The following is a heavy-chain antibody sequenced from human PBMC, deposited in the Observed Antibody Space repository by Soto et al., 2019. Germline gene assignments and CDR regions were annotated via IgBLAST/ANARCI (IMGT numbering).Heavy chain of an antibody. V-gene: IGHV1-24*01. D-gene: IGHD3-10*01. CDR3: AIRSGSYYNWFDP. CDR1: GYTLTELS. J-gene: IGHJ5*02. CDR2: FDPEDGET. Sequence: ASVKVSCKVSGYTLTELSMHWVRQAPGKGLEWMGGFDPEDGETIYAQKFQGRVTMTEDTSTDTAYMELGSLRSEDTAVYYCAIRSGSYYNWFDPWGQGTLVTVSS.